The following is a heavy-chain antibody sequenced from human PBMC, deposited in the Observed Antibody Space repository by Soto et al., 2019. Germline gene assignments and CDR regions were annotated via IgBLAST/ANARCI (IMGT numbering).Heavy chain of an antibody. J-gene: IGHJ4*02. Sequence: NPSETLSLTCAVSGGSLSSSSWWSWVRQPPGKTLEWLGEIFYSGSTKYNPSLNSRVTISADQSKNDFSLRLGSVTAADTAVYYCVHHGGVPYYHDFWGQGMLVTVSS. CDR2: IFYSGST. CDR1: GGSLSSSSW. CDR3: VHHGGVPYYHDF. D-gene: IGHD2-8*01. V-gene: IGHV4-4*02.